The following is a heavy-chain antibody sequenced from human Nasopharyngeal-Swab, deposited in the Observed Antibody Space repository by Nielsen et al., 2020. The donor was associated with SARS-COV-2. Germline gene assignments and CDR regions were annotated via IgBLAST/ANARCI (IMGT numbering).Heavy chain of an antibody. Sequence: GESLKISCAASGFTVTSNYMSWVRQAPGKGLEWVSIIYDGDSTYYADSVRGRFTISRDYSQNTLYLQMNSLRAEDTAVYYCAGDQLTAYGYYYYMDVWGRGTTVTVSS. D-gene: IGHD3-9*01. CDR3: AGDQLTAYGYYYYMDV. V-gene: IGHV3-66*01. J-gene: IGHJ6*03. CDR1: GFTVTSNY. CDR2: IYDGDST.